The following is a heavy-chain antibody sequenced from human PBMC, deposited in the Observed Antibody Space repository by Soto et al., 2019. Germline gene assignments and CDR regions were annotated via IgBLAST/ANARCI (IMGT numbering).Heavy chain of an antibody. V-gene: IGHV3-53*01. J-gene: IGHJ6*02. CDR2: IYSGGST. D-gene: IGHD3-3*01. Sequence: GGSLRLSCAASGFTVSSNYMSWVRQAPGKGLEWVSVIYSGGSTYYADSVKGRFTISRDNSKNTLYLQTNSLRAEDTAVYYCARDFRSGSYYYYCMDVSGQGTTVTVSS. CDR3: ARDFRSGSYYYYCMDV. CDR1: GFTVSSNY.